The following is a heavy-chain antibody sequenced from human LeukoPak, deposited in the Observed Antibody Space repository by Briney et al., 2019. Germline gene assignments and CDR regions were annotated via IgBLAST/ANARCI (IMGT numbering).Heavy chain of an antibody. CDR1: GFTFADAA. D-gene: IGHD1-1*01. V-gene: IGHV3-49*04. CDR2: IRSKADGCTT. J-gene: IGHJ4*02. Sequence: PGGSLRLSCTGSGFTFADAAMTWVRQAPGKGLEWVGSIRSKADGCTTEYAASVKGRSTISRDDAKSIDYLQMNSLRNEETAVYYCNPGGKDFYYWGRGILVTVSS. CDR3: NPGGKDFYY.